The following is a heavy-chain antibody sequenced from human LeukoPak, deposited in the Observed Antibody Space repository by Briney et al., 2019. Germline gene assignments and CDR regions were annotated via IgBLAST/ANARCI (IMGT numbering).Heavy chain of an antibody. CDR3: AKGYSSGYYYGAFDV. V-gene: IGHV3-9*01. D-gene: IGHD3-22*01. CDR1: GFTFSDYA. J-gene: IGHJ3*01. CDR2: ISCNSGSI. Sequence: GGSLRLSCAASGFTFSDYAMHWVRQAPGKGLEWVSGISCNSGSIGYADSVKGRFTISRDNAKNSLYLQMNSLRAEDTALYYCAKGYSSGYYYGAFDVWGQGTMVTVSS.